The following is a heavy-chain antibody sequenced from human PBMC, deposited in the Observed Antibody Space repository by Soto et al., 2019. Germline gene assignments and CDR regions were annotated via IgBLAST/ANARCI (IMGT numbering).Heavy chain of an antibody. CDR3: ARLAYSNFLGGLDS. J-gene: IGHJ5*01. Sequence: GGSLRLSCAASGFIFSAYGIHWVRQAPGKGLEWVAIVWNDGINKYYADSVKGRFTISRDNFKNTVDLQMNSLRVEDTAVYYCARLAYSNFLGGLDSWGQGTLVTVSS. CDR2: VWNDGINK. CDR1: GFIFSAYG. D-gene: IGHD1-26*01. V-gene: IGHV3-33*01.